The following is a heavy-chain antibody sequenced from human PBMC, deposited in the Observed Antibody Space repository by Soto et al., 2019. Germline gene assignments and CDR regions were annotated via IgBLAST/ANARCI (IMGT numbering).Heavy chain of an antibody. Sequence: QVQLVESGGGVVQPGRSLRLSCAASGFTFSDYAMHWVRQAPGKGLEWVAVISHDGLDKFYPVLMRGRFAISKADSTNPLFLQVISLRHEDTAIYYCATRLADCGNTGCLDHWGRGTLVTVSS. J-gene: IGHJ4*02. V-gene: IGHV3-30*03. D-gene: IGHD1-26*01. CDR2: ISHDGLDK. CDR3: ATRLADCGNTGCLDH. CDR1: GFTFSDYA.